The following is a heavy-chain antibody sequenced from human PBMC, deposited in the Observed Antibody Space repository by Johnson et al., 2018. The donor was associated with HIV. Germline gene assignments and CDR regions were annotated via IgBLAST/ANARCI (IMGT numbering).Heavy chain of an antibody. D-gene: IGHD3-9*01. J-gene: IGHJ3*02. CDR1: GFIFDDYG. CDR3: ARGWLFLDAFDI. V-gene: IGHV3-20*04. CDR2: ISSSGSTI. Sequence: EQLVESGGGVLRPGASLRLSCEGFGFIFDDYGLNWVRQGPGKGLEWVSGISSSGSTIYYADSVKGRFTISRDNAKNSMYLQVNSLGAEDTAVYYCARGWLFLDAFDIWGQGTMVTVSS.